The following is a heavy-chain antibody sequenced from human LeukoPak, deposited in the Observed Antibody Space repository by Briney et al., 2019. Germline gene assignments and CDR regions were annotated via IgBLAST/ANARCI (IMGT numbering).Heavy chain of an antibody. CDR3: ARETYYYGSGSPGYFDY. CDR2: IYSGGST. D-gene: IGHD3-10*01. V-gene: IGHV3-53*01. J-gene: IGHJ4*02. Sequence: PGGSLRLSCAASGFTVGSNYMSWVRQAPGKGLEWVSVIYSGGSTYYADSVKGRFTISRDNSKNTLYLQMNSLRAEDTAVYYCARETYYYGSGSPGYFDYWGQGTLVTVSS. CDR1: GFTVGSNY.